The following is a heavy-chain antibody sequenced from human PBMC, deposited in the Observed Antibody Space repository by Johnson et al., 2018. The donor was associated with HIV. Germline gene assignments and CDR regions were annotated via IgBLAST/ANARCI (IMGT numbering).Heavy chain of an antibody. V-gene: IGHV3-66*01. D-gene: IGHD3-16*01. CDR3: ARDSYGGVFDI. CDR2: IYSGGST. J-gene: IGHJ3*02. Sequence: VQLVESGGGLVQPGGSLRLSCAASGFTVSSNYMSWVRQAPGKGLEWVSVIYSGGSTYYDDSVKGRFTISRDNSKNTLYLQMNSLRAEDTAVYYCARDSYGGVFDIWCQGTMVTVSS. CDR1: GFTVSSNY.